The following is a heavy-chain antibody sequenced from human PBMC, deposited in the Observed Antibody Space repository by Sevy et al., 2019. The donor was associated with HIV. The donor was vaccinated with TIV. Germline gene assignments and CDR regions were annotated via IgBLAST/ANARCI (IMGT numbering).Heavy chain of an antibody. CDR1: GGSISSYY. V-gene: IGHV4-59*01. J-gene: IGHJ1*01. CDR2: IYYSGST. D-gene: IGHD3-10*01. Sequence: SETLSLTCTVSGGSISSYYWSWIRQPPGKGLEWIGYIYYSGSTNYNPSLKSRVTMSVDTSKNQFSLKLSSVTAADTAVYYCASGYYGSGSYFFQHWGQGTLVTVSS. CDR3: ASGYYGSGSYFFQH.